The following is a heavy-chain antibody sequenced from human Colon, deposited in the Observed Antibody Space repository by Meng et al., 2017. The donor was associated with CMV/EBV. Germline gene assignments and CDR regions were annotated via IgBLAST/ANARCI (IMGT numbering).Heavy chain of an antibody. D-gene: IGHD3-10*01. J-gene: IGHJ4*02. CDR1: GYSFTSYW. CDR2: ISPGDSDT. V-gene: IGHV5-51*01. Sequence: GESLKISCKGSGYSFTSYWIAWVRQMPGKGLEWMGIISPGDSDTRYSPSFQGQVTISVDKSISTAYLQWRSLKASDTAIYYCAREMIRGVVDSWGQGTLVTVSS. CDR3: AREMIRGVVDS.